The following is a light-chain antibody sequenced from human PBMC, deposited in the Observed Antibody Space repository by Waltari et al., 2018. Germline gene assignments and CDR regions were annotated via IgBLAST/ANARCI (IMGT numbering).Light chain of an antibody. Sequence: DIQLTQSPSSLSASAGDRVTMTCRASRTVSTSLNWYQHRPGKAPKLLIYAASSVQSGVPSRFSGSGSGTDFSLTITDLQPEDFATYYCQQSYNSIRSFGPGTKV. CDR1: RTVSTS. V-gene: IGKV1-39*01. J-gene: IGKJ3*01. CDR3: QQSYNSIRS. CDR2: AAS.